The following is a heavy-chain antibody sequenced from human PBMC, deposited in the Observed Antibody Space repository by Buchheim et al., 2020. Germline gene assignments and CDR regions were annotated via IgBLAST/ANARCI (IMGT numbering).Heavy chain of an antibody. CDR3: ARRQPSGSWFDP. J-gene: IGHJ5*02. Sequence: EVQLVESGGGLVQPGGSLRLSCAVSGFTVSSDSMSWVRQAPGKGLEWVSAIYGGGATYYTDSVEGRFNISTDSSKNTLYLQMNRLRVEDTAMYYCARRQPSGSWFDPWGQGTL. CDR1: GFTVSSDS. CDR2: IYGGGAT. D-gene: IGHD3-22*01. V-gene: IGHV3-66*01.